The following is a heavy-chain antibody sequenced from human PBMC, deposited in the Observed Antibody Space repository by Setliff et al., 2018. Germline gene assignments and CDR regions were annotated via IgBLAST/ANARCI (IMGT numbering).Heavy chain of an antibody. CDR3: ARDVFPYHYEGAFDI. V-gene: IGHV1-46*01. CDR1: GYTFTSHY. D-gene: IGHD3-22*01. CDR2: INPSSGRT. J-gene: IGHJ3*02. Sequence: ASVKVSCKASGYTFTSHYMHWVRQAPGLGLEWMGTINPSSGRTSYAQKFQGRVTMTRDTSTSPVYMDMSSLRSEDTAVYYCARDVFPYHYEGAFDIWGQGTMVTVSS.